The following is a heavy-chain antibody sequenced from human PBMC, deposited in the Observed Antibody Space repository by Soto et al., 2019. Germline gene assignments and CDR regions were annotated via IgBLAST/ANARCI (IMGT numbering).Heavy chain of an antibody. V-gene: IGHV4-34*01. Sequence: PSDTLSLTCAVYGGSFSGYYWSWIRKPPGKGLEWIGEINHSGSTNYNPSLKSRVTISVDTSKNQFSLKLSSVTAADTAVYYCASLVRTYYDFWSGDDAFDIWGQGTMVT. J-gene: IGHJ3*02. D-gene: IGHD3-3*01. CDR3: ASLVRTYYDFWSGDDAFDI. CDR2: INHSGST. CDR1: GGSFSGYY.